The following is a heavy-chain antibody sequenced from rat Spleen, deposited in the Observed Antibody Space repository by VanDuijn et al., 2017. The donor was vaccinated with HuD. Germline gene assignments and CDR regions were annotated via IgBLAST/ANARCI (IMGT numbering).Heavy chain of an antibody. CDR1: GYYITSNY. D-gene: IGHD1-12*02. CDR3: ARRRYDGTYYLY. V-gene: IGHV3-3*01. Sequence: EVQLQESGPGLVKPSQSLSLTCSVTGYYITSNYWGWIRKFPGNKLEWMGYINSAGSTTHNPSLKSRISITRDTSKNQFSLQLNSVTTEDTATYYCARRRYDGTYYLYWGQGVMVTVSS. J-gene: IGHJ2*01. CDR2: INSAGST.